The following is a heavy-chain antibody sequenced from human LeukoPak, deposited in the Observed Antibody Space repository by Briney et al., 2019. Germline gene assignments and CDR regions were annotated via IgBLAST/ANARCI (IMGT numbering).Heavy chain of an antibody. D-gene: IGHD5-24*01. V-gene: IGHV4-59*11. CDR2: IYYSGST. CDR1: GGSISSHY. CDR3: ARAEICYYYYMDV. Sequence: SETLSLTCTVSGGSISSHYWSWIRQPPGKGLEWIGYIYYSGSTNYNPSLKSRVTISVDTSKNQFSLKLSSVTAADTAVYYCARAEICYYYYMDVWGKGTTVTVSS. J-gene: IGHJ6*03.